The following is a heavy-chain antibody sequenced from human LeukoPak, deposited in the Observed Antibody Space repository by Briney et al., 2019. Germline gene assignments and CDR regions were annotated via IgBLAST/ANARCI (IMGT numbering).Heavy chain of an antibody. Sequence: AWGSLRLSCAASGFTFSSYAMSWVRQAPGKGLEWVSAISGSGGSTYYADSVKGRFTISRDNSKNTLYLQMNSLRAEDTAVYYCAKDLVVSPHWNYGDYWGQGTLVTVSS. V-gene: IGHV3-23*01. D-gene: IGHD1-1*01. CDR1: GFTFSSYA. J-gene: IGHJ4*02. CDR3: AKDLVVSPHWNYGDY. CDR2: ISGSGGST.